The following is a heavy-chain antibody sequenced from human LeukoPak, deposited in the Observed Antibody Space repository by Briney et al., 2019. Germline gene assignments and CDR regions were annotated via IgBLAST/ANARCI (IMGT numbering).Heavy chain of an antibody. CDR3: ARLLKRWLHQAGFDY. CDR2: ISSSSSYI. Sequence: PGGSLRLSCAASGFTFSSYSMNWVRQAPGKGLEWVSSISSSSSYIYYADSVKGRFTISRDNAKNSLYLQMNSLRAEDTAVYYCARLLKRWLHQAGFDYWGQGTLVTVSS. D-gene: IGHD5-24*01. CDR1: GFTFSSYS. J-gene: IGHJ4*02. V-gene: IGHV3-21*01.